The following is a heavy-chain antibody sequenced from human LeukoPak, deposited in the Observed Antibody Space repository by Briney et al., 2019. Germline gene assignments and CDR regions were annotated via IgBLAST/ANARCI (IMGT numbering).Heavy chain of an antibody. V-gene: IGHV3-30*02. D-gene: IGHD3-10*01. CDR1: GFTFSSYS. CDR3: AKDPIPLRFGEYFYYMDV. J-gene: IGHJ6*03. CDR2: IRYDGSNK. Sequence: TGGSLRLSCAASGFTFSSYSMNWVRQAPGRGLEWVAFIRYDGSNKYYADSVKGRFTISRDNSKNTLYLQMNSLRAEDTAVYYCAKDPIPLRFGEYFYYMDVWGKGTTVTISS.